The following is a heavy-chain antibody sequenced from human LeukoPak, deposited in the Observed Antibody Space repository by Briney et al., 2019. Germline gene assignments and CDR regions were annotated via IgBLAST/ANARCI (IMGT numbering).Heavy chain of an antibody. J-gene: IGHJ4*02. CDR2: ISSDGRIT. CDR1: GFTFSSYG. Sequence: PGRSLRLSCAASGFTFSSYGIHWVRQAPGKGLEWVAVISSDGRITYYADSVKGRFTISRDNSKSTMYVQTNSLRTEDTAVYYCAKGSYYDSSGSFYFDYWGQGTLVTVSS. D-gene: IGHD3-22*01. CDR3: AKGSYYDSSGSFYFDY. V-gene: IGHV3-30*18.